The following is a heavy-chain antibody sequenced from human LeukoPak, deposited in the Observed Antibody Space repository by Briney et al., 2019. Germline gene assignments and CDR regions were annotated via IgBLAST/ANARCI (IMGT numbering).Heavy chain of an antibody. D-gene: IGHD3-3*01. V-gene: IGHV1-69*04. J-gene: IGHJ4*02. CDR1: GGTFSSYA. CDR2: IIPILGIA. CDR3: ARARTIFGVVTHFDY. Sequence: ASVKVSCKASGGTFSSYAISWVRQAPGQGLEWMGRIIPILGIANYAQKFQGRVTITADKSTSTAYMELSSLRSEDTAVYYCARARTIFGVVTHFDYWGQGTLVTVFS.